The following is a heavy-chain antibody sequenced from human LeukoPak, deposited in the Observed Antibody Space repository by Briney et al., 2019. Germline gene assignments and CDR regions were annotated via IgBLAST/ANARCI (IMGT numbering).Heavy chain of an antibody. CDR1: GVTLSDYS. V-gene: IGHV3-48*01. CDR2: ISSSSTNI. CDR3: STAKFDN. Sequence: GGSLRVSCAASGVTLSDYSMNWVRQTPGKGPEWLSYISSSSTNIYYADSVKGRFTISRDNAKNSLYLQMNSLRAEDTAVYYCSTAKFDNWGQGTLVTVSS. J-gene: IGHJ4*02.